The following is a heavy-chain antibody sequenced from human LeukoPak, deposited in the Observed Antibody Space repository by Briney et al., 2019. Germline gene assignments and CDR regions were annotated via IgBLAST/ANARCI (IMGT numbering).Heavy chain of an antibody. J-gene: IGHJ4*02. Sequence: EPLSLTCAVYGGSFSGYYWSCIRQAPGKGLEWVSALYIGGNTYYADSVRGRFTISRDNSKNTLYLQMNSLRAEDTAIYYCMTAAGYNFGQYWGQGTLVTVSS. CDR2: LYIGGNT. D-gene: IGHD5-18*01. CDR1: GGSFSGYY. V-gene: IGHV3-53*01. CDR3: MTAAGYNFGQY.